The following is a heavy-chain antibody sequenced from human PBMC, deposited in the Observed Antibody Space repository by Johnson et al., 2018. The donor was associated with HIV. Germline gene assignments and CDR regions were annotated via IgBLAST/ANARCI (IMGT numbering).Heavy chain of an antibody. J-gene: IGHJ3*02. V-gene: IGHV3-20*04. CDR1: GFTFDDYG. D-gene: IGHD6-13*01. CDR2: IYSGGST. CDR3: AREYSSSWYRGSDAFDI. Sequence: VLLVESGGGVVRPGGSLRLSCAASGFTFDDYGMSWVRQAPGKGLEWVSVIYSGGSTYYADSVTGRFTISRDNAKNTLYLQMDSLRAEDTAVYYCAREYSSSWYRGSDAFDIWGQGTMVTVSS.